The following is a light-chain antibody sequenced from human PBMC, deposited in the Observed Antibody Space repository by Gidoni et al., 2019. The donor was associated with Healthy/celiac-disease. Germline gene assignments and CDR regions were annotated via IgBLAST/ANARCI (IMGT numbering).Light chain of an antibody. CDR3: SSYTSSSKV. CDR2: EVS. J-gene: IGLJ2*01. V-gene: IGLV2-14*01. CDR1: SSDVGGYNY. Sequence: QSALTPPASVSVSPGQSITISCTGTSSDVGGYNYVSWYQQHPGKAPKLMIYEVSNRPSGVPDRFSGSKSGNTASLTISGLQAEDEADYYCSSYTSSSKVFGGGTKLTVL.